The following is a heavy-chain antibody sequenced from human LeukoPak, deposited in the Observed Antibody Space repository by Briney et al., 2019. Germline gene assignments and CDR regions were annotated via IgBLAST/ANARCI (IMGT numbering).Heavy chain of an antibody. CDR2: NYHSGST. J-gene: IGHJ4*02. V-gene: IGHV4-30-2*01. CDR1: GGSISSGGYS. CDR3: ASMTTVTGVDY. D-gene: IGHD4-17*01. Sequence: TSETLSLTCAVSGGSISSGGYSWSWIRQPPGKGLEWIGYNYHSGSTYYNPSLKSRVTISVDRSKNQFSLKLSSVTAADTAVYYCASMTTVTGVDYWGQGTLVTVSS.